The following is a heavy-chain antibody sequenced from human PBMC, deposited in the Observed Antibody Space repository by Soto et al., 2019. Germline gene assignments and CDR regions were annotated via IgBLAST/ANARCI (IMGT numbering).Heavy chain of an antibody. CDR2: ISWNSGSI. CDR1: GFTFDDYA. D-gene: IGHD3-3*01. J-gene: IGHJ4*02. V-gene: IGHV3-9*01. Sequence: GGSLRLSCAASGFTFDDYAMHWVREAPGKGLERVSGISWNSGSIGYADSVKGRFTISRDNAKNSLYVQMNSLRAEDTALYYCAKAGFWSGYYSPVDYWGQGTLVTVSS. CDR3: AKAGFWSGYYSPVDY.